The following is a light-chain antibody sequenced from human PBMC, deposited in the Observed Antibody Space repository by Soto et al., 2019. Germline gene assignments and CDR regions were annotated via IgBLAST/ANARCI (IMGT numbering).Light chain of an antibody. Sequence: QSVLTQPPSASGSPGQSVTISCTGTSSDVGDNYVSWYQLHPGKAPKLMVFEVSNRPSGVSYRFSGSKSGNTASLTISGLQAEDEADYFCSSYSISTAYLFGTGTKVTVL. CDR3: SSYSISTAYL. V-gene: IGLV2-14*01. CDR1: SSDVGDNY. CDR2: EVS. J-gene: IGLJ1*01.